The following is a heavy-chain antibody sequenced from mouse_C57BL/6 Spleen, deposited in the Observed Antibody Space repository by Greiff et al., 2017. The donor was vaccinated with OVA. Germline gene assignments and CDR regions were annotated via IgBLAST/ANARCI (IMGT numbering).Heavy chain of an antibody. CDR3: ARGDYARWVYAMDY. J-gene: IGHJ4*01. Sequence: QVHVKQSDAELVKPGASVKISCKASGYTFTDHTIHWMKQRPERGLEWIGNIYPRGGSTKYNEKFKGKATLNADKSSSTAYMQLNILTSENSAVYVGARGDYARWVYAMDYWGQGTSLTVSS. D-gene: IGHD2-4*01. V-gene: IGHV1-78*01. CDR1: GYTFTDHT. CDR2: IYPRGGST.